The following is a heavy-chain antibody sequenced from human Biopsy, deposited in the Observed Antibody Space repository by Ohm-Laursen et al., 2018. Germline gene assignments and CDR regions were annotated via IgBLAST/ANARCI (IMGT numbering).Heavy chain of an antibody. J-gene: IGHJ4*02. Sequence: GSLRLSCAASGFTFSNKWMHWVRQTPGKGLVWVARINTDGSSTSYADSVKGRLIISRDNAKNSLHLQMNSLRPEDTAVYYCARTRLSIVIKPAAVVFDNWGQGTLVTVSS. CDR3: ARTRLSIVIKPAAVVFDN. CDR2: INTDGSST. D-gene: IGHD2-2*01. V-gene: IGHV3-74*01. CDR1: GFTFSNKW.